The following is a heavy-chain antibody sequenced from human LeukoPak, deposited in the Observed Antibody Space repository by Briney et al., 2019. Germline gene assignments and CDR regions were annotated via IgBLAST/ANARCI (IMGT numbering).Heavy chain of an antibody. D-gene: IGHD2-2*01. Sequence: PSETLTLTCTVSGGSISSSSYYWGWIRQPPGKGLEWIGSIYYSGSTYYNPSLKSRVTISVDTSKNQFSLKLSSVTAADTAVYYCARDTGDYQLQPTQEYAFDIWGQGTMVTVSS. J-gene: IGHJ3*02. CDR3: ARDTGDYQLQPTQEYAFDI. CDR2: IYYSGST. CDR1: GGSISSSSYY. V-gene: IGHV4-39*07.